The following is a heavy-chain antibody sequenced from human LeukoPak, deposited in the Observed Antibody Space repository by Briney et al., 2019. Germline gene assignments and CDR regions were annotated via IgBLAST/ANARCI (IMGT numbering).Heavy chain of an antibody. V-gene: IGHV4-59*08. Sequence: SETLSLTCTVSGGSISGYYWSWIRQPPGKGLEWIGYIYYSGSTNYDPSLKSRVTISVDTSKNHFSLKLSSVTAADTAVYYCASDYFDSGSYYNGLDWGQGTLVTVSS. J-gene: IGHJ4*02. CDR3: ASDYFDSGSYYNGLD. CDR2: IYYSGST. D-gene: IGHD3-10*01. CDR1: GGSISGYY.